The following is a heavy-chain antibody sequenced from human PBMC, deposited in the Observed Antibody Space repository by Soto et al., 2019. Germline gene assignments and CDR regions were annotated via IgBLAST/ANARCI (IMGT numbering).Heavy chain of an antibody. D-gene: IGHD2-21*02. J-gene: IGHJ1*01. CDR3: ARDWHCGGDCYSFQH. V-gene: IGHV1-69*12. Sequence: QVQLVQSGAEVKKPGPRGRSPGRPPEAPSTAFPSAGGRRPPGQGLEWMGGIIPIFGTANYAQKFQGRVTITADESTSTAYMELSSLRSEDTAVYYCARDWHCGGDCYSFQHWGQGTLVTVSS. CDR1: EAPSTAFP. CDR2: IIPIFGTA.